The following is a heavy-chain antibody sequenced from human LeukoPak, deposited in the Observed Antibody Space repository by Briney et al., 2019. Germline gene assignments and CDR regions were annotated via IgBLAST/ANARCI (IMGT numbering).Heavy chain of an antibody. J-gene: IGHJ4*02. Sequence: PSETLSLTCTVSGGSISSSSYYWGWLRQPPGKGLEWIGSIYYSGSTYYNPSLKSRVTISVDTSKNQFFLKLSSVTAADTAGYYCARPHQGIVVVPTDWGQGTLVTVSS. CDR3: ARPHQGIVVVPTD. CDR2: IYYSGST. D-gene: IGHD2-2*01. CDR1: GGSISSSSYY. V-gene: IGHV4-39*01.